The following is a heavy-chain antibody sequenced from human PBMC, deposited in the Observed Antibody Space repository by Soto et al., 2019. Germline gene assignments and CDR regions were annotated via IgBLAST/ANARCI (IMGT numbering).Heavy chain of an antibody. Sequence: SETLSLTCTVSGGSISSYYWSWIRQPPGKGLEWIGYIYYSGSTNYNPSLKSRVTISVDTSKNQFSLKLSSVTAADTAVYYCARGEYCSTTSCYENYYYYMDVWGKGTTVTVSS. CDR1: GGSISSYY. CDR2: IYYSGST. J-gene: IGHJ6*03. D-gene: IGHD2-2*01. CDR3: ARGEYCSTTSCYENYYYYMDV. V-gene: IGHV4-59*01.